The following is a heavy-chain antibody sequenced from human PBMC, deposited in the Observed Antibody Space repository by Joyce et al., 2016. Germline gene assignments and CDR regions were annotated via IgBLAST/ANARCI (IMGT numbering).Heavy chain of an antibody. CDR3: AKILTATYSSGWFLDY. Sequence: QVQLVESGGGVVQPGRSLRLSCAASGLTLSNYGVQWVRQAPGKGLEWVAVISYDGIYKYYADSVKCRFTISRDNSKNTVFLEMNSLRAEDTAVYYCAKILTATYSSGWFLDYWGQGTLVTVSS. D-gene: IGHD6-25*01. CDR2: ISYDGIYK. CDR1: GLTLSNYG. J-gene: IGHJ4*02. V-gene: IGHV3-30*18.